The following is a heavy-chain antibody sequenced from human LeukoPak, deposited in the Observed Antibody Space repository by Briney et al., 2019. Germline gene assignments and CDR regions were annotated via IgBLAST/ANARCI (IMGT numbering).Heavy chain of an antibody. D-gene: IGHD4-17*01. CDR3: ASKGYGDYPFDY. CDR2: ISSSSSYI. J-gene: IGHJ4*02. Sequence: NPGGSLRLSCAASGFTFSSYSMNWVRQAPGKGLEWVSSISSSSSYIHYADSVKGRFTISRDNAKNSLYLQMNSLRAEDTAVYYCASKGYGDYPFDYWGQGTLVTVSS. CDR1: GFTFSSYS. V-gene: IGHV3-21*01.